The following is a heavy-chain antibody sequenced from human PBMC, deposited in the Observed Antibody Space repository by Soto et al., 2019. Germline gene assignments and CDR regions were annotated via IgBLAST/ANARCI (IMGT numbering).Heavy chain of an antibody. CDR2: INHSGST. CDR1: GGSFSGYY. V-gene: IGHV4-34*01. J-gene: IGHJ3*02. Sequence: SETLSLTCAVYGGSFSGYYWSWIRQPPGKGLEWIGEINHSGSTNYNPSLKSRVTISVDTSKNQFSLKLSSVTAADTAVYYCASSKLFHSAFDIWGQGTMVTVSS. D-gene: IGHD2-21*01. CDR3: ASSKLFHSAFDI.